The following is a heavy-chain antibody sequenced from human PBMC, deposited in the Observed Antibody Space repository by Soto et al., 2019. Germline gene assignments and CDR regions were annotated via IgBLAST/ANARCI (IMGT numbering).Heavy chain of an antibody. J-gene: IGHJ6*02. CDR3: ARGPNWNARYYYYGMDV. CDR1: GVTFNTHA. CDR2: IVPIYGIP. D-gene: IGHD1-1*01. V-gene: IGHV1-69*13. Sequence: SVKVSCKTCGVTFNTHAISWVRQAPGHGFEWMGGIVPIYGIPSHAQKFQGRVTITADEPTTTVYMELSSLRSDDTAVYYCARGPNWNARYYYYGMDVWGQGTTVTVSS.